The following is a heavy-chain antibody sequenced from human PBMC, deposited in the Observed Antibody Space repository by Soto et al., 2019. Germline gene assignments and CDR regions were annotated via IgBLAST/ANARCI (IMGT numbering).Heavy chain of an antibody. CDR1: GFTFSDSY. V-gene: IGHV3-11*06. CDR2: ISSSSTYI. J-gene: IGHJ4*02. Sequence: PGGSLRLACAASGFTFSDSYMSWIRQAPGKGLEWVSYISSSSTYISYADSVKGRFTISRDNATQSLYLQMNSLRAEDTAIYYCARRYYETSGYAYFDYWGQGTLVTVSS. CDR3: ARRYYETSGYAYFDY. D-gene: IGHD3-22*01.